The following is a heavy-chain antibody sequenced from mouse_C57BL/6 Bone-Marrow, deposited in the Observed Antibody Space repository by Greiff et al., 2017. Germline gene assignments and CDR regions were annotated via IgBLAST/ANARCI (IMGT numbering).Heavy chain of an antibody. J-gene: IGHJ2*01. CDR3: TRDGVLFFDY. CDR2: ISSGSSTI. CDR1: GFTFSDYG. Sequence: EVKVVESGGGLVKPGGSLKLSCAASGFTFSDYGMHWVRQAPEKGLEWVAYISSGSSTIYYADTVKGRFTISRDNARNTLYLQMSSLKSEDTAMYYCTRDGVLFFDYWGQGTTLTVSS. D-gene: IGHD1-1*02. V-gene: IGHV5-17*03.